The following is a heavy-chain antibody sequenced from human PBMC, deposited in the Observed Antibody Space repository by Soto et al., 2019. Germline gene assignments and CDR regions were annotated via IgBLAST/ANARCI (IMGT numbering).Heavy chain of an antibody. D-gene: IGHD2-2*01. V-gene: IGHV3-48*02. CDR1: GFTFSSYS. CDR2: ISSSSSTI. Sequence: GGSLRLSCAASGFTFSSYSMNWVRQAPGKGLEWVSYISSSSSTIYYADSVKGRFTISRDNAKNSLYLQMNSLRDEDTAVYYCARARGGDIVVVPAAPTFDYWGQGTLVTVSS. CDR3: ARARGGDIVVVPAAPTFDY. J-gene: IGHJ4*02.